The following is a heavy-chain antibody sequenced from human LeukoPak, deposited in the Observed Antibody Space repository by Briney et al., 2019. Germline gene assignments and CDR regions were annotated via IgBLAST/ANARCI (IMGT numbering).Heavy chain of an antibody. J-gene: IGHJ6*03. Sequence: GGSLRLSCAASGFTFSSYGMHWVRQAPGKGLEWVAVISYDGSNKYYADSVKGRFTISRDNAKNSLYLQMNSLRAEDTAVYYCARSNDYYGSGSYYRAEYYYYHYMDVWGKGTTITVSS. D-gene: IGHD3-10*01. V-gene: IGHV3-30*03. CDR3: ARSNDYYGSGSYYRAEYYYYHYMDV. CDR2: ISYDGSNK. CDR1: GFTFSSYG.